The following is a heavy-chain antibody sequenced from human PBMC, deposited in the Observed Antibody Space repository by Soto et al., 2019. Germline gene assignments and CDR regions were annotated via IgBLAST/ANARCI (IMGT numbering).Heavy chain of an antibody. D-gene: IGHD1-1*01. CDR1: GYRSSTSW. CDR3: TTRATSPFDS. CDR2: VYPSDSAV. V-gene: IGHV5-51*01. Sequence: ESLTIPWPCTGYRSSTSWIGWMRPSTGKGLEWMGNVYPSDSAVRYSLAFEGLVIKSADNYINPAYLQLLNLNASDPAIYYCTTRATSPFDSWGQGIRVTVSS. J-gene: IGHJ4*02.